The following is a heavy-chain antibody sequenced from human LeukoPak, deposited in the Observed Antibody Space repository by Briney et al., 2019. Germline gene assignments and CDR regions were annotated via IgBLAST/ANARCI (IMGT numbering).Heavy chain of an antibody. CDR1: GLTVNINC. Sequence: PGGSLRLSCAASGLTVNINCMSWVRQAPGKGLEWVSVIYSDGTAHHADSVKGRFTISRDNSKNTLYLQMSSLRAEDTAVYYCARSIRGNYYYGMDVWGQGTTVTVSS. CDR2: IYSDGTA. D-gene: IGHD3-10*01. J-gene: IGHJ6*02. V-gene: IGHV3-53*01. CDR3: ARSIRGNYYYGMDV.